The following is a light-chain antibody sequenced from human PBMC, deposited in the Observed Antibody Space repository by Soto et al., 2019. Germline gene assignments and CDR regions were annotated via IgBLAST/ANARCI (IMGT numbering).Light chain of an antibody. CDR3: QQYNNWPWT. Sequence: EIVMTQSPAILSMSPGARVPLSCRASQSVSSNLAWYQQKPGQAPRLLIYGTSTRATGFPARFSGSGSGTDFTLTISSLQSEDFAVYYCQQYNNWPWTFGQGTKVDIK. V-gene: IGKV3-15*01. CDR1: QSVSSN. J-gene: IGKJ1*01. CDR2: GTS.